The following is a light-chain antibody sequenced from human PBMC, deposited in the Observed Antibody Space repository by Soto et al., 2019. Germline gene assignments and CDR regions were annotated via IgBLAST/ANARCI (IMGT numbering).Light chain of an antibody. Sequence: QSALTQPASVSGSPGQSITISCTGTSSDVGSYNLVSWYQQHPGKAPKLMIYEGSKRPSGVSNRFSGSKSGNTAFLTISGLQAEDEADYYCCSYAGSSTYVVFGGGTQLTVL. V-gene: IGLV2-23*01. J-gene: IGLJ2*01. CDR2: EGS. CDR3: CSYAGSSTYVV. CDR1: SSDVGSYNL.